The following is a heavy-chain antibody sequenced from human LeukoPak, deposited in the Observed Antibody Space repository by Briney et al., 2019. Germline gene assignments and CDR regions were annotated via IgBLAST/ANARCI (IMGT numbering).Heavy chain of an antibody. V-gene: IGHV1-2*02. D-gene: IGHD6-6*01. CDR2: INPNSGGT. CDR3: AKALVPDDAFDI. J-gene: IGHJ3*02. CDR1: GYTFTGYY. Sequence: ASVKVSCKASGYTFTGYYMHWVRQAPGQGLEWMGWINPNSGGTNYAQKFQGRVTMTRDTSISTAYMELSRLRSDDTAVYYCAKALVPDDAFDIWGQGAMVTVSS.